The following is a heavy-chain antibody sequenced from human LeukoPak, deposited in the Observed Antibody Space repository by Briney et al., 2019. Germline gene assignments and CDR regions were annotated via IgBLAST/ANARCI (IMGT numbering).Heavy chain of an antibody. CDR2: ISAYNGNT. CDR3: ARDDPYYYGSGASAFDI. V-gene: IGHV1-18*01. CDR1: GYTFTNFG. J-gene: IGHJ3*02. D-gene: IGHD3-10*01. Sequence: GASVKVSCKASGYTFTNFGISWVRQAPGQGLEWMGWISAYNGNTNYPQRLQGRVTMTTDTSTSTAYMELRSLRSDDTAVYYCARDDPYYYGSGASAFDIWGQGTMVTVSS.